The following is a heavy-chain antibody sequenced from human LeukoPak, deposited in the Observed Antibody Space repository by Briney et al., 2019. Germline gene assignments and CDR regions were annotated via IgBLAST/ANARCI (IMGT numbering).Heavy chain of an antibody. Sequence: PGGSLRLSCAASGFTFSSNDMHWVRQATGKGLEWVSVIGTGGDTYYADSVKGRFTISRDNAKNSLYLQMNSLRAEDTAVYYCARVSTPDFDYWGQGTLVTVSS. CDR3: ARVSTPDFDY. CDR1: GFTFSSND. J-gene: IGHJ4*02. V-gene: IGHV3-13*01. CDR2: IGTGGDT. D-gene: IGHD2-2*01.